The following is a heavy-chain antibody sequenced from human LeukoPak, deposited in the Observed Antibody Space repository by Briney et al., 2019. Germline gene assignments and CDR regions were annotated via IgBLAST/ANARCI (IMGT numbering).Heavy chain of an antibody. J-gene: IGHJ6*03. V-gene: IGHV3-7*01. CDR1: GFTFSSYW. CDR2: IKQDGSEK. CDR3: ASSYYYDSSGYYYYYMDV. D-gene: IGHD3-22*01. Sequence: PGGSLRLSCAASGFTFSSYWMSWVRQAPGKGLEWVANIKQDGSEKYYVDSVRGRFTISRDNARNSLYLQMNSLRAEDTAVYYCASSYYYDSSGYYYYYMDVWGKGTTVTVSS.